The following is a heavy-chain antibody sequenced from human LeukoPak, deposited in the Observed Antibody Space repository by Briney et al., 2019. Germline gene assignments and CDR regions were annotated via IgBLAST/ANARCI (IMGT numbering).Heavy chain of an antibody. D-gene: IGHD4-23*01. Sequence: ASVKVSCKASGYTFTSYAMHWARQAPGQRLEWMGWINAGNGNTKYSQNFQGRVTISRDTSASTAYMELSSLRSEDTAVYYCARGLDYGGDHWGQGTLVTVSS. CDR1: GYTFTSYA. CDR3: ARGLDYGGDH. CDR2: INAGNGNT. J-gene: IGHJ5*02. V-gene: IGHV1-3*01.